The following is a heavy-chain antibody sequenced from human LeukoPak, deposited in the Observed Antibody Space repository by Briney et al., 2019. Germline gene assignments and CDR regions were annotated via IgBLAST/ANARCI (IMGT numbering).Heavy chain of an antibody. CDR1: GYSISGGYY. V-gene: IGHV4-38-2*01. CDR3: ARLGGSPGTVPGFSY. CDR2: IYHSGST. Sequence: ASETLSLTCAVSGYSISGGYYWGWIRQPPGKGLEWIGSIYHSGSTYYNPSLKSRVTISVDTSKNQFSLKLSSVTAADTAVYYCARLGGSPGTVPGFSYWGQGTLVTVSS. J-gene: IGHJ4*02. D-gene: IGHD3-16*01.